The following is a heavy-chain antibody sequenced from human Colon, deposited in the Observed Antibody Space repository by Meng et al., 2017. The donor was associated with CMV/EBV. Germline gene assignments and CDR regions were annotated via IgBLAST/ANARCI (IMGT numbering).Heavy chain of an antibody. J-gene: IGHJ3*02. Sequence: SETLSLTCTVSGGSISRDDYYWGWIRQPPGKGLEWIGSTYYNGYASFNPSLKSRVNISVDTSKNQFSLKLNSLTAADTAIYYCARERIDTPAAFDIWGRGTMVTVSS. V-gene: IGHV4-39*07. D-gene: IGHD2/OR15-2a*01. CDR1: GGSISRDDYY. CDR3: ARERIDTPAAFDI. CDR2: TYYNGYA.